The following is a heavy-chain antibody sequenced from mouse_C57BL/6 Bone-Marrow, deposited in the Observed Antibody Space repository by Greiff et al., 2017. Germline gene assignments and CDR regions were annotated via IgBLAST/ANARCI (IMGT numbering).Heavy chain of an antibody. Sequence: QVQLQQSGAELVRPGASVKLSCKASGYTFTDYYINWVKQRPGQGLEWIARIYPGSGNTYYNEKFKGKATLTADKSSSTAYMQLSSLTSEVSAVYFCAFYYYGSSSHCFDYWGQGTTLTVSS. CDR3: AFYYYGSSSHCFDY. J-gene: IGHJ2*01. CDR2: IYPGSGNT. CDR1: GYTFTDYY. D-gene: IGHD1-1*01. V-gene: IGHV1-76*01.